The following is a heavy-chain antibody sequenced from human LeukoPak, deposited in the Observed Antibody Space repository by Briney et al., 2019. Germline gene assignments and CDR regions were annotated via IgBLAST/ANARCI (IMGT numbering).Heavy chain of an antibody. Sequence: SETLSLTCAVSGYSISSGYYWGWIRQPPGKGLEWIGSIYHSGSTYYNPPLKSRVTISVDTSKNQFSLKLSSVTAADTAVYYCARGGVVTYYFDYWGQGTLVTVSS. J-gene: IGHJ4*02. V-gene: IGHV4-38-2*01. CDR3: ARGGVVTYYFDY. D-gene: IGHD3-3*01. CDR1: GYSISSGYY. CDR2: IYHSGST.